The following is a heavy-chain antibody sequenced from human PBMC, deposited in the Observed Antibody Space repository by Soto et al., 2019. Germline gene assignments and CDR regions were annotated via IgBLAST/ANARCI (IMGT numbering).Heavy chain of an antibody. CDR3: ARGGPMVRETKFDH. V-gene: IGHV4-34*01. Sequence: SETLSLTCAVYGGSFSGYYWSWIREPPGKGVEWIGEINHSGSTNYNPSLKSRVTISVDTSKNQFSLKLSSVTAADTAVYYCARGGPMVRETKFDHWGQGTLVTVSS. CDR1: GGSFSGYY. J-gene: IGHJ4*02. CDR2: INHSGST. D-gene: IGHD3-10*01.